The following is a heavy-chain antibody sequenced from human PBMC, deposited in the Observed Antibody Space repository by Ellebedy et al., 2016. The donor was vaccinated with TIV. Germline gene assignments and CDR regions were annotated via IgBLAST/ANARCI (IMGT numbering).Heavy chain of an antibody. D-gene: IGHD3-22*01. CDR2: IYHSGST. Sequence: SETLSLTXTVSGGSISSSNYYWGWIRQPPGKGLEWIGSIYHSGSTYYNPSLKSRVTISVDTSKNQFSLKLSSVTAADTAVYYCARQVDSSGYWRNWFDPWGQGTLVTVSS. J-gene: IGHJ5*02. V-gene: IGHV4-39*01. CDR3: ARQVDSSGYWRNWFDP. CDR1: GGSISSSNYY.